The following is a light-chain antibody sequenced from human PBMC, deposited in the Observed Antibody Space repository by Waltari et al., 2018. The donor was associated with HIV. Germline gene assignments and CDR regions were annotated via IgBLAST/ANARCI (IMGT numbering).Light chain of an antibody. CDR3: LSADSSGTYV. CDR2: KNT. V-gene: IGLV3-25*03. Sequence: SSELTQPPSVSVSPGQTARIPCAGDASPIPYTHWFQQKPGQAPVVVIHKNTQRPSGIPERFSASRSGTTVTLTITGVQTDDEADYYCLSADSSGTYVFGPGTTVTVL. CDR1: ASPIPY. J-gene: IGLJ1*01.